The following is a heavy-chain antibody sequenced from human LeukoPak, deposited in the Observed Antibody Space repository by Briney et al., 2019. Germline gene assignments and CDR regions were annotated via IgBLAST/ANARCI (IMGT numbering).Heavy chain of an antibody. Sequence: GGSLRLSCAASGFTVSTNYMSWVRQAPGKGLEWVSGINWNGGSTGYADSVKGRFTISRDNAKNSLYLQMNSLRAEDTALYYCARDYPRWLHSFDYWGQGTLVTVSS. V-gene: IGHV3-20*04. D-gene: IGHD5-24*01. CDR2: INWNGGST. CDR1: GFTVSTNY. CDR3: ARDYPRWLHSFDY. J-gene: IGHJ4*02.